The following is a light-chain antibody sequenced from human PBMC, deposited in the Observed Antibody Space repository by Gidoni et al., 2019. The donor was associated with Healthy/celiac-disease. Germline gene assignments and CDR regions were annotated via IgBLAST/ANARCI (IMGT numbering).Light chain of an antibody. CDR2: DAS. CDR3: QQRSNWPMT. V-gene: IGKV3-11*01. Sequence: VLTQSPATLSLSPGERATLSCRASQSVSSYLAWYQQKPGQAPRLLIYDASNRATGIPARFSGSGSGTDFTLTISSLEPEDFAVYYCQQRSNWPMTFGGGTKVEIK. CDR1: QSVSSY. J-gene: IGKJ4*01.